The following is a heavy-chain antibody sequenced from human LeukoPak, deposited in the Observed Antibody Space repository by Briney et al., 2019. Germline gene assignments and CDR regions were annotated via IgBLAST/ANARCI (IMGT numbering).Heavy chain of an antibody. Sequence: PSQTLSLTCAISGDSVSSNSAAWNWIRQSPSRGLEWLGRTYYRSKWYNDYAVSVKSRITINPDTSKNQFSLQLNSVTPEDTAVYYCARSSIAARRPQNWFDPWGQGTLVTVSS. CDR2: TYYRSKWYN. CDR3: ARSSIAARRPQNWFDP. J-gene: IGHJ5*02. D-gene: IGHD6-6*01. CDR1: GDSVSSNSAA. V-gene: IGHV6-1*01.